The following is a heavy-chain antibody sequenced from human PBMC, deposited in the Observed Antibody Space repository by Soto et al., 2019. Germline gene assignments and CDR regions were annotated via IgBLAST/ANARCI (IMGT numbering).Heavy chain of an antibody. CDR3: AREAQITTMVRGVHYYGMDV. CDR1: GFTFSSYD. J-gene: IGHJ6*02. V-gene: IGHV3-13*01. Sequence: PGGSLRLSCAASGFTFSSYDMHWVRQATGKGLEWVSAIGTAGDTYYPGSVKGRFTISRENAKNSLYLQMNSLRAEDTAVYYCAREAQITTMVRGVHYYGMDVWGQGTTVTVSS. CDR2: IGTAGDT. D-gene: IGHD3-10*01.